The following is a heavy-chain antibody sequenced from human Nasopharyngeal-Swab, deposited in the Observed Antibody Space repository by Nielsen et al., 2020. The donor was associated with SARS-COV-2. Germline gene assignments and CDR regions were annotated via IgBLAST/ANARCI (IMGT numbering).Heavy chain of an antibody. J-gene: IGHJ5*02. CDR2: INAGNGNT. V-gene: IGHV1-3*01. CDR3: ARPHTIFGAFGEGLDP. Sequence: ASVKVSCKASGYTFTSYAMHWVRQAPGQRLEWMGWINAGNGNTKYSQKFQGRVTITRDTSASTAYMELSSLRSEDTAVYYCARPHTIFGAFGEGLDPWGQGTLVTVSS. D-gene: IGHD3-3*01. CDR1: GYTFTSYA.